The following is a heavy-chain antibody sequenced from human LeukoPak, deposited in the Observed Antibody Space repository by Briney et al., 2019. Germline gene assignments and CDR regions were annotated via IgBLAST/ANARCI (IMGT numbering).Heavy chain of an antibody. D-gene: IGHD3-22*01. J-gene: IGHJ4*02. V-gene: IGHV3-7*03. Sequence: PGGSLRLSCAASGFTFSSYWMSWVRQAPGKGLEWVANIKQDGSEKYYVDSVKGRFTISRDNSKNTLYLQMNSLRAEDTAVYYCAKSRRIVGFDYWGQGTLVTVSS. CDR2: IKQDGSEK. CDR3: AKSRRIVGFDY. CDR1: GFTFSSYW.